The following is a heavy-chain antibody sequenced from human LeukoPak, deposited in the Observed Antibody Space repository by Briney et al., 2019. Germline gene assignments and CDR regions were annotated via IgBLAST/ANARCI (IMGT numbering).Heavy chain of an antibody. D-gene: IGHD6-6*01. CDR2: INPNSGGT. V-gene: IGHV1-2*02. CDR3: ARGLRIAARSKTSNYYYYYMDV. Sequence: ASVKVSCKASGYTFTGYYMHWVRQAPGQGLEWMGWINPNSGGTNYAQKFQGRVTMTRDTSISTAYMELSRLRSDDTAVYYCARGLRIAARSKTSNYYYYYMDVWGKGTTVTVSS. CDR1: GYTFTGYY. J-gene: IGHJ6*03.